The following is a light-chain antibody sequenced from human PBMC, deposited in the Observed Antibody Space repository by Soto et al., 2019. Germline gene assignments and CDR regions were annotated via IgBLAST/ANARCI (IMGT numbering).Light chain of an antibody. CDR2: AAS. Sequence: EIVLTHSPGTLSLSPGERATLSCRASQSVTTSFLAWYQQKPGQAPRLLIYAASSRATGIPDRFSGSGSGTDFTLTISRLEPEDFAVYYCPHDGRSPTFGQGTKVEIK. CDR1: QSVTTSF. CDR3: PHDGRSPT. J-gene: IGKJ1*01. V-gene: IGKV3-20*01.